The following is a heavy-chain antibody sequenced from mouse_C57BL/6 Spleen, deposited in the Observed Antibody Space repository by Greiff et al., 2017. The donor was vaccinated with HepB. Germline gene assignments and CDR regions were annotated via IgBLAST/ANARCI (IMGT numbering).Heavy chain of an antibody. J-gene: IGHJ3*01. Sequence: VQLQQSGPELVKPGASVKISCKASGYAFSSSWMNWVKQMPGKGLEWIGRIYPGDGDTNYNGKFKGKATLTADKSSSTAYMQLSSLTSEDSAVYFCARSYGNYLAWFAYWGQGTLVTVSA. CDR1: GYAFSSSW. CDR3: ARSYGNYLAWFAY. CDR2: IYPGDGDT. V-gene: IGHV1-82*01. D-gene: IGHD2-1*01.